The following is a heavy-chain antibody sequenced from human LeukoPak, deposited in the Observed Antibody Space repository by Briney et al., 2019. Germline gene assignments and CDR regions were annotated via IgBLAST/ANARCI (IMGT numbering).Heavy chain of an antibody. CDR1: GGTFSSYA. V-gene: IGHV1-69*04. D-gene: IGHD2-2*01. CDR3: ARHIVVVPAASGVLDY. Sequence: SVKVSCKASGGTFSSYAISWVRQAPGQGLEWMGRIIPIFGIANYAQKFQGRVTITADKSSSTAYMELSSLRSEDTAVYYCARHIVVVPAASGVLDYWGQGTLVTVSS. J-gene: IGHJ4*02. CDR2: IIPIFGIA.